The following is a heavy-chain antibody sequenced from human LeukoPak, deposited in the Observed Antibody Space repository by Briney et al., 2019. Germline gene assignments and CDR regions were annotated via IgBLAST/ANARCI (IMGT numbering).Heavy chain of an antibody. D-gene: IGHD6-13*01. CDR2: INPNSGGT. Sequence: ASVKVSWKASGYTFTGNYIHWVRQAPGQGLEWMGWINPNSGGTNYAQKFQGWVTMTRDTSISTAYMELSRLKSDDTAVYYCAREHSSSCFDFWGQGTLVTVSS. J-gene: IGHJ4*02. CDR1: GYTFTGNY. CDR3: AREHSSSCFDF. V-gene: IGHV1-2*04.